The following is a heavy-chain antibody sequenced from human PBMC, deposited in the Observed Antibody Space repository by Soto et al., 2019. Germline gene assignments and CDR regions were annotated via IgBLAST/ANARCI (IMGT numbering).Heavy chain of an antibody. D-gene: IGHD5-12*01. V-gene: IGHV3-73*01. CDR1: GFTFTGSA. Sequence: PGGSLRLSCAASGFTFTGSAMHWVRQASGKGLEWVGRIRDRTNNYATAYAASVKGRFTISRDDSKNTTYLQMNSLKTEDTAVYYCSKLDGYNIGKWGQGTQVTVSS. CDR3: SKLDGYNIGK. J-gene: IGHJ4*02. CDR2: IRDRTNNYAT.